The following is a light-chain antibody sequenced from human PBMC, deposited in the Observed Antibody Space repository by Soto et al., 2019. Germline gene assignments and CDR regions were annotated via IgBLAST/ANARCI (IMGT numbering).Light chain of an antibody. CDR3: QQSSSTPLT. CDR2: AAS. Sequence: DIQMTQSPSSPSASAGDRVTITCQASQSITTYLNWYQQKPGKAPKLLIYAASNYHSGVPERISASGSGTEFTLTISSLQPEDFATYYCQQSSSTPLTFGQGTK. V-gene: IGKV1-39*01. J-gene: IGKJ1*01. CDR1: QSITTY.